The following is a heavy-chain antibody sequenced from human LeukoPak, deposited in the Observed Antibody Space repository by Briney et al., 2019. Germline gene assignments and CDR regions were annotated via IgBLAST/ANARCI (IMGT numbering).Heavy chain of an antibody. D-gene: IGHD6-13*01. V-gene: IGHV1-2*04. Sequence: ASVKVCCKASGYTFTGYYMHWVRQAPGQGLEWMGWINPNSGGTNYAQKFQGWVTMTRDTSISTAYMELSRLRSDDTAVYYCARERIAAAGQFDPWGQGTLVTVSS. J-gene: IGHJ5*02. CDR1: GYTFTGYY. CDR2: INPNSGGT. CDR3: ARERIAAAGQFDP.